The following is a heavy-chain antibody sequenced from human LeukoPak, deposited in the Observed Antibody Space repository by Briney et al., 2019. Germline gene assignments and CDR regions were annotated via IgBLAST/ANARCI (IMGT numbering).Heavy chain of an antibody. V-gene: IGHV1-69*05. CDR1: GGTFSSYA. D-gene: IGHD2-2*02. CDR3: ARSTRDCSSTSCYMSAEFDY. J-gene: IGHJ4*02. Sequence: SVKVSCKASGGTFSSYAISWVRQAPGQGLEWMGRIIPIFGTANYAQKFQGRVTITTDESTSTAYMELSSLRSEDTAVYYCARSTRDCSSTSCYMSAEFDYWGQGTLVTVSS. CDR2: IIPIFGTA.